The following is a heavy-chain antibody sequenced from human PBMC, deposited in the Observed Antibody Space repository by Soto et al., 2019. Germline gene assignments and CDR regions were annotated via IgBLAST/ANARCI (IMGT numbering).Heavy chain of an antibody. D-gene: IGHD3-22*01. J-gene: IGHJ6*02. Sequence: SETLSLTCAVSGGSISSSNWWSWVRQPPGKGLEWIGEIYHSGSTNYNPSLKSRVTISVDKSKNQFSLKLSSVTAEDTALYYCARAGVYYYDSSGSRSGGYGMDVWGQGTTVTVSS. V-gene: IGHV4-4*02. CDR1: GGSISSSNW. CDR3: ARAGVYYYDSSGSRSGGYGMDV. CDR2: IYHSGST.